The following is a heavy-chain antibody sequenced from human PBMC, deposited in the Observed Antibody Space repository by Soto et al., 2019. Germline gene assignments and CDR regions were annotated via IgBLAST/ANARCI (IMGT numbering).Heavy chain of an antibody. Sequence: SVKVSCKASGFTFTSSAVQWVRQARGQRLEWIGWIVVGSGNTNYAQKFQERVTITSDMSTSTAYMELSSLRSEDTAVYYCAAPDGSAVTKSNGWYYYYVTDVWGQGTTVTVSS. CDR3: AAPDGSAVTKSNGWYYYYVTDV. D-gene: IGHD4-17*01. V-gene: IGHV1-58*01. CDR2: IVVGSGNT. CDR1: GFTFTSSA. J-gene: IGHJ6*02.